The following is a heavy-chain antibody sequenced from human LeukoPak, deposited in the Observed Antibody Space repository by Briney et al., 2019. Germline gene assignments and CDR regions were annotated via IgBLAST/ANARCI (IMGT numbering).Heavy chain of an antibody. CDR2: ISPGDYTA. Sequence: GGSLRLSCLASGITFSSSSMSWVRQAPGKGLEWVSAISPGDYTAYYADSVKGRFTISRDNSKNTLYLQMSSLGAEDTAVYYCAKGYGSGSYRSYYYYMDVWGKGTTVTVSS. D-gene: IGHD3-10*01. J-gene: IGHJ6*03. V-gene: IGHV3-23*01. CDR1: GITFSSSS. CDR3: AKGYGSGSYRSYYYYMDV.